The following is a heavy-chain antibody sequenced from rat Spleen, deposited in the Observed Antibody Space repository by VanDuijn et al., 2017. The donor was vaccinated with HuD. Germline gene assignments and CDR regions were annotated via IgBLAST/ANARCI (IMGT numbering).Heavy chain of an antibody. V-gene: IGHV5-25*01. D-gene: IGHD1-9*01. Sequence: EVQLVESGGGLVQPGRSMKLSCAASGFTFSNYHMAWVRQAPTKGLEWVASISTGGGDTYYRDSVKGRFTISRDIAKSILFLEMDSLRSEDPATYYCARRHYGYTDYFDYWGQGVMVTVSS. CDR1: GFTFSNYH. J-gene: IGHJ2*01. CDR2: ISTGGGDT. CDR3: ARRHYGYTDYFDY.